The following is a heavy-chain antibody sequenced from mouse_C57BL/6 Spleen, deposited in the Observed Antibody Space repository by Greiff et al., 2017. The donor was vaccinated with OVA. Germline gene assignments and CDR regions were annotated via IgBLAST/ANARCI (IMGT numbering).Heavy chain of an antibody. CDR1: GSTFSNYW. D-gene: IGHD3-2*02. CDR2: IRLKSDNYAT. Sequence: EVQLVESGGGLVQPGGSMKLSCVASGSTFSNYWMNWVRQSPEKGLEWVAQIRLKSDNYATHYAESVKGRFTISRDDSKSSVYLQMNNLRAEDTGIYYCTRQLRLPYYFDYWGQGTTLTVSS. J-gene: IGHJ2*01. V-gene: IGHV6-3*01. CDR3: TRQLRLPYYFDY.